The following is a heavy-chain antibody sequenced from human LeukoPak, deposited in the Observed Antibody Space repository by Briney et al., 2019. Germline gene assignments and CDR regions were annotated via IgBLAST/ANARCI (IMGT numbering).Heavy chain of an antibody. CDR3: AREPTRASSGWFDY. J-gene: IGHJ4*02. CDR2: IIPIFGTA. V-gene: IGHV1-69*13. Sequence: SVKVSCKDSGGTFSSYAISWVRQAPGQGLEWMGGIIPIFGTANYAQKFQGRVTITADESTSTAYMEQSSLRSEDTAVYYCAREPTRASSGWFDYWGQGTLVTVSS. D-gene: IGHD6-19*01. CDR1: GGTFSSYA.